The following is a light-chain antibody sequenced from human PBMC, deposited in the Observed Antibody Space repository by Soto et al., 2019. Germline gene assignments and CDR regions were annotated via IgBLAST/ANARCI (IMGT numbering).Light chain of an antibody. CDR1: QSVGTN. CDR3: QHYGSSRT. Sequence: EIVVTQYPVILSVSPGERATLSCRASQSVGTNLAWYQQKPGQAPRLLIYGASSRATGIPDRFSGSGSGTDFTLTISRLEPEDFAVYYCQHYGSSRTFGHVTKVAIK. V-gene: IGKV3-20*01. J-gene: IGKJ1*01. CDR2: GAS.